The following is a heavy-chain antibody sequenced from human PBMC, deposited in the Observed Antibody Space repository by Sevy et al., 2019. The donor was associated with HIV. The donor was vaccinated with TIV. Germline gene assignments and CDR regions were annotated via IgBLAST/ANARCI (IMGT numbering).Heavy chain of an antibody. Sequence: GGSPRLSCAASGFTFDDYTMHWVRQAPGKGLEWVSLISWDGGSTYYADSVKGRFTISRDNSKNSLYLQMNSLRTEDTALYYCAKDTRRGVTMVRGVMGGMDVWGQGTTVTVSS. D-gene: IGHD3-10*01. CDR1: GFTFDDYT. CDR3: AKDTRRGVTMVRGVMGGMDV. V-gene: IGHV3-43*01. CDR2: ISWDGGST. J-gene: IGHJ6*02.